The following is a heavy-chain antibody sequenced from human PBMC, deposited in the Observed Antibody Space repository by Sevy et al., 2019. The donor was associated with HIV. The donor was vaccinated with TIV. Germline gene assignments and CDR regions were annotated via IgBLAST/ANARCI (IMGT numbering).Heavy chain of an antibody. J-gene: IGHJ3*02. CDR1: GGSISSSSYY. CDR3: ARDFGVRKGGGSAFDI. D-gene: IGHD3-3*01. V-gene: IGHV4-39*01. Sequence: SEILSLTCTVSGGSISSSSYYWGWIRQPPGKGLEWIGSIYYSGSTYYNPSLKSRVTISVDTSKNQFSLKLSSVTAADTAVYYCARDFGVRKGGGSAFDIWGQGTMVTVSS. CDR2: IYYSGST.